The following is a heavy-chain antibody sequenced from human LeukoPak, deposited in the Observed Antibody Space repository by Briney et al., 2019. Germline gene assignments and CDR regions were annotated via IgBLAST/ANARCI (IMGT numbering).Heavy chain of an antibody. D-gene: IGHD2-8*01. CDR3: VRDNDAIFDN. CDR2: INSDGNST. CDR1: GFTFSSYW. Sequence: GGSLRLSCAASGFTFSSYWMHWVRQAPGKGLVWISRINSDGNSTRYADSVKGRVTISRDNAKNTLYLQMNSLRAEDTAVYYCVRDNDAIFDNWGQGTLVTVSS. V-gene: IGHV3-74*01. J-gene: IGHJ4*02.